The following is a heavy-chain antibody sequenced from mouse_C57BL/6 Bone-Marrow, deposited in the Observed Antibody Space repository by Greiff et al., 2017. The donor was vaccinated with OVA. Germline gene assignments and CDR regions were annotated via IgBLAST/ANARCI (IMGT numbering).Heavy chain of an antibody. CDR1: GYTFTDYN. J-gene: IGHJ2*01. Sequence: EVKLQESGPELVKPGASVKIPCTASGYTFTDYNMDWVKQSHGKSLEWIGDINPNNGGTIYNQKFKGKATLTVDKSSSTAYMELRSLTSEDTAVYYCARKGVDYYYFDYWGQGTTLTVSS. V-gene: IGHV1-18*01. D-gene: IGHD2-13*01. CDR3: ARKGVDYYYFDY. CDR2: INPNNGGT.